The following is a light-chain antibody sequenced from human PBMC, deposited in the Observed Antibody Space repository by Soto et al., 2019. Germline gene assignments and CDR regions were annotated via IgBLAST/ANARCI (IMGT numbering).Light chain of an antibody. Sequence: DIVLTQSPGTLSLSPGERATLYFRASQSVSSNHLAWYQQKPGQAPRILIYGASTRATGIPARFSGSGSGTEFTLTISSLQPEDSAVYYCQQFYNWPPITFGQGTRLEI. CDR2: GAS. V-gene: IGKV3-15*01. CDR1: QSVSSN. J-gene: IGKJ5*01. CDR3: QQFYNWPPIT.